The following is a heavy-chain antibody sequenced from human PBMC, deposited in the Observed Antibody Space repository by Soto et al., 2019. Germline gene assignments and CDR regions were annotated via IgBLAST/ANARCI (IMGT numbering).Heavy chain of an antibody. V-gene: IGHV1-69*02. D-gene: IGHD6-19*01. CDR1: GGTFSSYT. J-gene: IGHJ4*02. Sequence: SVKVSCKASGGTFSSYTISWVRQAPGQGLEWMGRIIPILGIANYAQKSQGRVTITADKSTSTAYMELSSLRSEDTAVYYCARVVAGPYYFDYWGQGTLVTVSS. CDR3: ARVVAGPYYFDY. CDR2: IIPILGIA.